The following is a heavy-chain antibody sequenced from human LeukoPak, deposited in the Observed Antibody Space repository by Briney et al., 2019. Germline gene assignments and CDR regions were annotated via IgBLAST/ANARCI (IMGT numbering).Heavy chain of an antibody. V-gene: IGHV5-51*01. D-gene: IGHD3-10*01. CDR1: GYSFTSSW. Sequence: GESLKISCQASGYSFTSSWIGCARQMPGKGLEWMAIINPGDSDTRYSPSFQGQVTISADKSISTVYLQWGSLKASDTAMYYCARQPGAGWFDPWGQGTLVTVSS. CDR3: ARQPGAGWFDP. CDR2: INPGDSDT. J-gene: IGHJ5*02.